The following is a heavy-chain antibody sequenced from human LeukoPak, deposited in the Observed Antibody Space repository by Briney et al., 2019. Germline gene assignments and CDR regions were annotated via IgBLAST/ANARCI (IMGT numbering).Heavy chain of an antibody. CDR3: ARDLSASRAVDV. V-gene: IGHV4-31*03. CDR2: IYYSGST. D-gene: IGHD3-16*02. J-gene: IGHJ6*04. Sequence: SQTLSLTCTVSGGSISSGGYYWSWIRQHPGTGLEWIGYIYYSGSTYYNPSLKSRVTISVDTSKNQFSLKLSSVTAADTAVYYCARDLSASRAVDVWGKGTTVTVSS. CDR1: GGSISSGGYY.